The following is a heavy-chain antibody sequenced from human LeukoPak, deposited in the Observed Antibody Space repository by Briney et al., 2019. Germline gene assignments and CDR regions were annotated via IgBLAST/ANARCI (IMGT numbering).Heavy chain of an antibody. V-gene: IGHV1-18*01. CDR2: ISCYNGDT. CDR3: ARDPSNTSGWKTWFDP. D-gene: IGHD6-19*01. J-gene: IGHJ5*02. Sequence: ASVKVSCKASGYTFSRHGISWVRQAPGQGLEWMGWISCYNGDTNYAQKFQGRVTVTTDTSTSTAYMELRSLTSDDTAVYYCARDPSNTSGWKTWFDPWGQGTLVTVSS. CDR1: GYTFSRHG.